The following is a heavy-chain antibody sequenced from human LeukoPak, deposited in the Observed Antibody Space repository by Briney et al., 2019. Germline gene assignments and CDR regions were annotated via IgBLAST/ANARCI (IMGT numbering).Heavy chain of an antibody. CDR2: ISYDGRNK. Sequence: GRSLRLSCAASGFTFRSYAMHWVRQAPGKGLEWVAVISYDGRNKYYADSVKGRFTIARDNSKSTLYLQMSSLRAEDTSVYYCAKEGEVSTWAQYEHWGQGTLVTVSS. CDR3: AKEGEVSTWAQYEH. CDR1: GFTFRSYA. V-gene: IGHV3-30*04. D-gene: IGHD6-13*01. J-gene: IGHJ1*01.